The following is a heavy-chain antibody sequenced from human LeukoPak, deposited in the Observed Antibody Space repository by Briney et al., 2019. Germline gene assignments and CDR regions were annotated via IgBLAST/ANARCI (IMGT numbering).Heavy chain of an antibody. CDR2: ISGSGGST. V-gene: IGHV3-23*01. J-gene: IGHJ4*02. CDR1: GFTFSSYA. CDR3: ARDILGGGSSADY. D-gene: IGHD2-15*01. Sequence: GGSLRLSCAASGFTFSSYAMSWVRQAPGKGLEWVSAISGSGGSTYYADSVKGRFTISRDNSKNTLYLQMNSLRAEDTAVYYCARDILGGGSSADYWGQGTLVTVSS.